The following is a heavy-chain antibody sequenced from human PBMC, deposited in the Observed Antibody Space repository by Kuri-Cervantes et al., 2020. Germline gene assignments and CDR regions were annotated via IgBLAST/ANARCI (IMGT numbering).Heavy chain of an antibody. CDR2: MYYSGST. CDR3: ARVVGSGSYYPLY. D-gene: IGHD3-10*01. CDR1: GGSFSSYC. Sequence: SQTLSLTCAVYGGSFSSYCWSWIRQPPGKGLEWIGYMYYSGSTNYNPSLKSRVTISVDTSKNQFSLKLTSVTTADTAVYYCARVVGSGSYYPLYWGQGTLVTVSS. J-gene: IGHJ4*02. V-gene: IGHV4-59*01.